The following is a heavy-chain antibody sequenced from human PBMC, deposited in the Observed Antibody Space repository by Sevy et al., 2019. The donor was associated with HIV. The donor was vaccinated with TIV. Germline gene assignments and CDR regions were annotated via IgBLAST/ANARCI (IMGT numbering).Heavy chain of an antibody. CDR2: ISSSSSYI. Sequence: GASLRLSCAASGFTFSSYSMNWVRQAPGKGLEWVSSISSSSSYIYYADSVKGRFTISRDNAKNSLYLQMNSLRAEDTAVYYCARDTWDIVVVVAATRVGYYYGMDVWGQGTTVTVSS. CDR1: GFTFSSYS. J-gene: IGHJ6*02. CDR3: ARDTWDIVVVVAATRVGYYYGMDV. D-gene: IGHD2-15*01. V-gene: IGHV3-21*01.